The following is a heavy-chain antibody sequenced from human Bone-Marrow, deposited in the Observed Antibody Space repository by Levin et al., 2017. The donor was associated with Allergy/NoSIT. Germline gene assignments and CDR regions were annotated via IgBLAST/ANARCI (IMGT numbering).Heavy chain of an antibody. CDR3: ARDCSGTSCYDY. D-gene: IGHD2-2*01. V-gene: IGHV1-69*04. CDR1: GGTFSSYA. Sequence: WASVKVSCKASGGTFSSYAISWVRQAPGQGLEWMGRIIPILSIANYAQKFQGRVTITADKSTSTAYMELSSLRSDDTAVYYCARDCSGTSCYDYWGQGTLVTVSS. J-gene: IGHJ4*02. CDR2: IIPILSIA.